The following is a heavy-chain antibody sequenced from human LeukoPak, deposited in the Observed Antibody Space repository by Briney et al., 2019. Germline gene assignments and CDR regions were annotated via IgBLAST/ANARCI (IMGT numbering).Heavy chain of an antibody. CDR1: GGSISSSSYY. Sequence: SETLSLTCTVSGGSISSSSYYWGWIRQPPGKGLEWIGSIYYSGSTYYNPSLKSRVTISVDTSKSQFSLKLSSVTAADTAVYYCASGYSSSWYWPAFDIWGQGTMVTVSS. J-gene: IGHJ3*02. CDR3: ASGYSSSWYWPAFDI. V-gene: IGHV4-39*01. CDR2: IYYSGST. D-gene: IGHD6-13*01.